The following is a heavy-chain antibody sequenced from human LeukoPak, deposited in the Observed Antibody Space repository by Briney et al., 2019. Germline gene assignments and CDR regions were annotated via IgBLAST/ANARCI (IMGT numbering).Heavy chain of an antibody. CDR1: GGSTSSGSYY. V-gene: IGHV4-61*01. Sequence: PSETLSLTCTVSGGSTSSGSYYWSWIRQSPGKGLEWIGCFYYSGSANYNPSLKSRVTISVDTSKNRFSLKLSSVTAADTAVYYCAREASSSWYHYYGMDVWGQGTTVTVSS. D-gene: IGHD6-13*01. CDR3: AREASSSWYHYYGMDV. J-gene: IGHJ6*02. CDR2: FYYSGSA.